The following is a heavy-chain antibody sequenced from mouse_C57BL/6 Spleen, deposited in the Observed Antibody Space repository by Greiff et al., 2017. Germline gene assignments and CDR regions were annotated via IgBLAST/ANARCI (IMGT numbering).Heavy chain of an antibody. CDR1: GFTFSDYG. Sequence: EVKLVESGGGLVKPGGSLKLSCAASGFTFSDYGMHWVRQAPEKGLEWVAYISSGSSTIYYADTVKGRFTISRDNAKNTLFLQMTSLRSEDTAMYYCARSGYYVWFAYWGQGTLVTVSA. CDR2: ISSGSSTI. V-gene: IGHV5-17*01. J-gene: IGHJ3*01. D-gene: IGHD2-3*01. CDR3: ARSGYYVWFAY.